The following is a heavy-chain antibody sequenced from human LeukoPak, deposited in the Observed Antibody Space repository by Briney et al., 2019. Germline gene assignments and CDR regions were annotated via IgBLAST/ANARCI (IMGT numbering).Heavy chain of an antibody. CDR2: IYYSGST. Sequence: SETLSLTCTVSGGSISSSSYYWGWIRQPPGKGLEWIGSIYYSGSTYYNPSLKSRVTISVDTSKNQFSLRLSSVTAADTAVYYCARHPQEGRYYDSSGYYSIDYWGQGTLVTVSS. D-gene: IGHD3-22*01. CDR3: ARHPQEGRYYDSSGYYSIDY. J-gene: IGHJ4*02. V-gene: IGHV4-39*01. CDR1: GGSISSSSYY.